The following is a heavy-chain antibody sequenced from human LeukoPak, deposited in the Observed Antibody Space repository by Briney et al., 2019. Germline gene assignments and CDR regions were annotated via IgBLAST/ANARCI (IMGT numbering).Heavy chain of an antibody. CDR2: ISGGGDRT. V-gene: IGHV3-23*01. CDR3: AKGSDLWFGET. Sequence: LAGGSLRLSRATSGFTFSSYAMSWVRQAPGKGLEWVSVISGGGDRTYYADSVKGRFTISRDNSKNTLYLQMNSLRAEDSAVFYCAKGSDLWFGETWGQGTLVTVSS. D-gene: IGHD3-10*01. J-gene: IGHJ4*02. CDR1: GFTFSSYA.